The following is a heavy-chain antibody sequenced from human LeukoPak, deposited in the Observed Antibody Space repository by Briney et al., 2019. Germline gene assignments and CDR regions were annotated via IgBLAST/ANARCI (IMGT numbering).Heavy chain of an antibody. V-gene: IGHV4-34*01. CDR2: INHSGST. CDR3: ARGPNYYYYYMDV. Sequence: SETLSLTCAVYGGSFSGYYWSWIRQPPGKGLEWIGEINHSGSTNYNPSLKSRVTISVDTSKNQFSLKLSSVTAADTAVYYYARGPNYYYYYMDVWGKGTTVTVSS. J-gene: IGHJ6*03. CDR1: GGSFSGYY.